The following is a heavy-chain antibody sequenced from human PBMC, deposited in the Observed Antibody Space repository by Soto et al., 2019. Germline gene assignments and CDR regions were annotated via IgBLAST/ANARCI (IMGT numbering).Heavy chain of an antibody. D-gene: IGHD1-26*01. V-gene: IGHV3-30*18. Sequence: QVQLVESGGGVVQPGRSLRLSCAASGFTFSSYGMHWVRQAPGKGLEWVAVISYDGSNKYYADSVKGRFTISRDNSKNTLYLQMNSLRAEDTGVYYCAKDNPSEWELPSRASYYYYYGMDVWGQGTTVTVSS. J-gene: IGHJ6*02. CDR1: GFTFSSYG. CDR2: ISYDGSNK. CDR3: AKDNPSEWELPSRASYYYYYGMDV.